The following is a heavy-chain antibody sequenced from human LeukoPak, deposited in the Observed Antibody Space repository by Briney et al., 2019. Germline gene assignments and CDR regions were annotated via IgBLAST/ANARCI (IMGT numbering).Heavy chain of an antibody. CDR3: ASSISYPSGAFDI. CDR1: GGSISSSSYY. Sequence: PSETLSLTCTVSGGSISSSSYYWGWIRQPPGKGLEWIGSIYYSGSTYYNPSLKSRVTISVDTSKNQFSLKLSSVTAADTAVYYCASSISYPSGAFDIWGQGTMVTVSS. CDR2: IYYSGST. J-gene: IGHJ3*02. D-gene: IGHD2/OR15-2a*01. V-gene: IGHV4-39*01.